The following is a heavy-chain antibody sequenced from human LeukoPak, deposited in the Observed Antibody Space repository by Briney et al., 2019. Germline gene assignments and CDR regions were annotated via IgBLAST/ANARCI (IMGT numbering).Heavy chain of an antibody. D-gene: IGHD2-21*01. CDR1: GGTFSSYA. CDR3: ARARGRGLGYYYYYMDV. J-gene: IGHJ6*03. V-gene: IGHV1-69*06. CDR2: IIPIFGTA. Sequence: SVKVSCKASGGTFSSYAISWVRQAPGQGLEWMGRIIPIFGTANYAQKFQGRVTITADKSTSTAYMELSSLRSEDTAVYYCARARGRGLGYYYYYMDVWGKGTTVTVSS.